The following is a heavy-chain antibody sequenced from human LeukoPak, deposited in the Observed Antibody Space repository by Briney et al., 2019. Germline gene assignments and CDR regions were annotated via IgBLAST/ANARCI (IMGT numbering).Heavy chain of an antibody. V-gene: IGHV1-69*13. CDR3: AVAASGIFDY. D-gene: IGHD3-10*01. J-gene: IGHJ4*02. CDR2: IIPIFGTA. CDR1: GGTFSSYA. Sequence: SVKVSRQAYGGTFSSYAISWVRQAPGQGLEWMGGIIPIFGTANYAQKFQGRVTITADESTSTAYMELSSLRSEDTAVYYCAVAASGIFDYWGQGTLVTVSS.